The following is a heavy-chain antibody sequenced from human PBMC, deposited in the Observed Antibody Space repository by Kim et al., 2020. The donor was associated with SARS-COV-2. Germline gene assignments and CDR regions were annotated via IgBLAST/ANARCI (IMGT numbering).Heavy chain of an antibody. CDR1: GYTFTSYY. D-gene: IGHD6-6*01. J-gene: IGHJ4*02. CDR2: INPSGGST. V-gene: IGHV1-46*01. Sequence: ASVKVSCKASGYTFTSYYMHWVRQAPGQGLEWMGIINPSGGSTSYAQKFQGRVTMTRDTSTSTVYMELSSLRSEDTAVYYCARSGAKYSSSPPPFDYWGQGTLVTVSS. CDR3: ARSGAKYSSSPPPFDY.